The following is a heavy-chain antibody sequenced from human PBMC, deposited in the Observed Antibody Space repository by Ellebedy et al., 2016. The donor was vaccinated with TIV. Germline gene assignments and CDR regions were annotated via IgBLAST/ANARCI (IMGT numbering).Heavy chain of an antibody. D-gene: IGHD6-19*01. CDR3: ARGGPDQWLDLFDY. V-gene: IGHV4-59*01. J-gene: IGHJ4*02. CDR2: TYVDGST. CDR1: PDSISNYY. Sequence: SETLSLXXTVPPDSISNYYWSWIRQAPGQGLDYIGYTYVDGSTNYNPSLRSRATISVDTSKNQVSLKLDAVTAADTAVYYCARGGPDQWLDLFDYWGQGILVTVSS.